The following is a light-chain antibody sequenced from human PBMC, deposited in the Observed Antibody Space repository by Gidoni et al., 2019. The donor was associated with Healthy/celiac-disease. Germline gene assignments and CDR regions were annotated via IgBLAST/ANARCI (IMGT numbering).Light chain of an antibody. Sequence: EMGWTQSPGTLSLSPGEKATLACRASQSVSSSYLAWYQQKPGQAPRLLIYGASSRATGIPDRFSGSGSGTDFTLTISRLEPEDFAVYYCQQSGTFGQGTKLEIK. CDR2: GAS. J-gene: IGKJ2*01. CDR1: QSVSSSY. V-gene: IGKV3-20*01. CDR3: QQSGT.